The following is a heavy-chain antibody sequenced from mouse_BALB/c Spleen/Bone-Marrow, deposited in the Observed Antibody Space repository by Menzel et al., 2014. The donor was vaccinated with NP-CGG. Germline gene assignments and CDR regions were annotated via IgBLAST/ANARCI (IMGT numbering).Heavy chain of an antibody. CDR3: TTLARNIFDY. CDR2: IHPGNSDT. Sequence: VQLQQSGTVLARPGAAVKMSCKASGYTFFNYWMHWIKQRPGPGLEWIGTIHPGNSDTTYNQKFKGKAKLTAVTSTSTDYMELSGLTNEDSAVYYCTTLARNIFDYLGQGTTLTVSS. V-gene: IGHV1-5*01. J-gene: IGHJ2*01. D-gene: IGHD3-1*01. CDR1: GYTFFNYW.